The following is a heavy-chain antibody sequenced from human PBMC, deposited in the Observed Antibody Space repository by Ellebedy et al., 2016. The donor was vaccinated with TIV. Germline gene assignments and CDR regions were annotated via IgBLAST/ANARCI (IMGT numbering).Heavy chain of an antibody. CDR2: LYRGGDT. J-gene: IGHJ4*02. D-gene: IGHD5-24*01. Sequence: PGGSLRLSCAASGFSVADSNMTWVRQAPGKGLEWVSTLYRGGDTYYAYSVQDRFTISRDNSKSTLYLQMRILRTEDTAVYYCAIVTRDVLYNIGGAFDIWGQGTLVTVSS. CDR1: GFSVADSN. V-gene: IGHV3-53*05. CDR3: AIVTRDVLYNIGGAFDI.